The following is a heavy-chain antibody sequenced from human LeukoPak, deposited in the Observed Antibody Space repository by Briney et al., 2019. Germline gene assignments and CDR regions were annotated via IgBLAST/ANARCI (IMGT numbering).Heavy chain of an antibody. J-gene: IGHJ4*02. V-gene: IGHV4-39*01. CDR2: IYYSGST. Sequence: PSETLSLTCTVSGGSISSSSYYWGWIRQPPGKGLEWIGSIYYSGSTYYNPSLKSRVTISVHTSKNQFSLKLSSVTAADTAVYYCARHQYYYDSSGYSQYYFDYWGQGTLVTVSS. D-gene: IGHD3-22*01. CDR1: GGSISSSSYY. CDR3: ARHQYYYDSSGYSQYYFDY.